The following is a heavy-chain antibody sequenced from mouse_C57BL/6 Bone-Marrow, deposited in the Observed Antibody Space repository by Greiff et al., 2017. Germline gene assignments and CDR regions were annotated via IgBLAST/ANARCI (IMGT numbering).Heavy chain of an antibody. CDR3: AINLLAYYGSYYFDY. D-gene: IGHD1-1*01. J-gene: IGHJ2*01. CDR1: GYTFTDHT. Sequence: VQLQQSDAELVKPGASVKISCKVSGYTFTDHTIHWMKQRPEQGLEWIGYIYPRDGSTKYNEKFKGKATLTADKSSSTAYMQLNSLTSEDSAVXFCAINLLAYYGSYYFDYWGQGTTLTVSS. V-gene: IGHV1-78*01. CDR2: IYPRDGST.